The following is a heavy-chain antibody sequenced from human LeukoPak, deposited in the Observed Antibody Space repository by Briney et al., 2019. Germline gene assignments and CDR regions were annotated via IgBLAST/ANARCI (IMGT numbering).Heavy chain of an antibody. CDR2: IYPNSGAT. J-gene: IGHJ4*02. CDR1: GYTFTGYY. Sequence: ASVKVSCKASGYTFTGYYMHWVRQAPGQGLEWMGWIYPNSGATKYAQKFQGRVTMTRDTSISTAYMELSGLRSDDTAVYYCARVYQGIAVASRYWGQGTLVTVSS. D-gene: IGHD6-19*01. CDR3: ARVYQGIAVASRY. V-gene: IGHV1-2*02.